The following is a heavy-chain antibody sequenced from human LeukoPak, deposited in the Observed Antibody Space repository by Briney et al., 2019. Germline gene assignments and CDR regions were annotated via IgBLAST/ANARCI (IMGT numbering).Heavy chain of an antibody. CDR2: IKQDGSEK. CDR3: ARTDETAPAEDFQH. V-gene: IGHV3-7*05. Sequence: GGSLRLSCAASGFTFSSYWMSWVRQAPGKGLEWVANIKQDGSEKYYVDSVKGRFTISRDNAKNSLYLQMNSLRAEDTAVYYCARTDETAPAEDFQHWGQGTLVTVSS. J-gene: IGHJ1*01. CDR1: GFTFSSYW. D-gene: IGHD2-21*02.